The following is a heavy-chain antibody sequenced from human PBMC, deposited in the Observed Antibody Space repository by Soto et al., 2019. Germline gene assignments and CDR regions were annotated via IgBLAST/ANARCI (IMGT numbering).Heavy chain of an antibody. J-gene: IGHJ4*02. V-gene: IGHV3-7*03. Sequence: GGSLRLSCAASVFNFNTYWMYLVRQAPGKGLEWVANTDTDGSRKNYVDSVKGRFIISRDNAKNSLFLQMNSLRADDTAVYYCARHSYDIGSVDYWGQGTMVTVSS. CDR2: TDTDGSRK. D-gene: IGHD3-9*01. CDR3: ARHSYDIGSVDY. CDR1: VFNFNTYW.